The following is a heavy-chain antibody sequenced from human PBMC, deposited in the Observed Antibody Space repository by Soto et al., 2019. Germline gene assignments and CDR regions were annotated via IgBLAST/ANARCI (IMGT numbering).Heavy chain of an antibody. D-gene: IGHD6-19*01. V-gene: IGHV3-23*01. Sequence: GGSLRLSCAASGFTFSSYAMSWVRQAPGKGLEWVSTIGGRGDSTYYADSVKGRFTISRDNSKKTLYLQMNSLRAEDTAIYYCAKTAVAGTTGVPNFDYWGQGTLVTVSS. CDR1: GFTFSSYA. CDR3: AKTAVAGTTGVPNFDY. CDR2: IGGRGDST. J-gene: IGHJ4*02.